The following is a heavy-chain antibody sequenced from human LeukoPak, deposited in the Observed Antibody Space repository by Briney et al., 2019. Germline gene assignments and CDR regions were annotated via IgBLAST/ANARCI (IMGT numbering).Heavy chain of an antibody. CDR1: GFTFSDTW. D-gene: IGHD3-3*01. CDR3: ARRYYDFWSGYWYDAFDI. CDR2: IRSDGSDT. J-gene: IGHJ3*02. Sequence: GGSLRLSCAASGFTFSDTWMHWVRQAPGEGLVWVSRIRSDGSDTRYAESVKGRFTISRDNAKNALYLQMNSLRAEDTAVYYCARRYYDFWSGYWYDAFDIWGQGTMVTVSS. V-gene: IGHV3-74*01.